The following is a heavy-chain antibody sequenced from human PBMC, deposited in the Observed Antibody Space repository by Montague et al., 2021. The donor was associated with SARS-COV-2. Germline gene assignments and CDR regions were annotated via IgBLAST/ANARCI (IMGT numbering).Heavy chain of an antibody. J-gene: IGHJ4*02. Sequence: SETLSLTCTVSGGSISSSSYYWGWIRQPPGKGPEWIGSIYYSGSTYYNPSLKSRVTISVDTSKNQFSLKLSSVTAADTAVYYCARDVGWYSSSWFDYWGQGTLVTVSS. V-gene: IGHV4-39*07. CDR1: GGSISSSSYY. CDR2: IYYSGST. D-gene: IGHD6-13*01. CDR3: ARDVGWYSSSWFDY.